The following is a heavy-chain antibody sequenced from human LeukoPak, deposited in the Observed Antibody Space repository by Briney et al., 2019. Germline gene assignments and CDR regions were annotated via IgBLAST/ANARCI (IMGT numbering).Heavy chain of an antibody. J-gene: IGHJ4*02. D-gene: IGHD2-8*01. V-gene: IGHV3-33*01. CDR1: GFTFSSYG. CDR2: IWYDGSNK. Sequence: GGSLRLSCAASGFTFSSYGMHRVRQAPGKGLEWVAVIWYDGSNKYYADSVKGRFTISRDNSKNTLYLQMNSLRAEDTAVYYCARVAGLREYLDYWGQGTLVTVSS. CDR3: ARVAGLREYLDY.